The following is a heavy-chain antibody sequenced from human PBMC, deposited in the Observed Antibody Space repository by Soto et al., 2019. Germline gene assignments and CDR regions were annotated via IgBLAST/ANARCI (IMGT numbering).Heavy chain of an antibody. D-gene: IGHD3-10*01. J-gene: IGHJ4*02. CDR3: ARDPGRLLWFGEGNFDY. V-gene: IGHV3-23*01. Sequence: EVQLLESGGRLVQPGGSLRLSCAASGFSFSTYAMSWVRQAPGKGLDWVSSISGSGGTTYYADSVKGRFTISRDNSKNTLYLQMNSLRAEDTAVYYCARDPGRLLWFGEGNFDYWGQGTLVTVSS. CDR2: ISGSGGTT. CDR1: GFSFSTYA.